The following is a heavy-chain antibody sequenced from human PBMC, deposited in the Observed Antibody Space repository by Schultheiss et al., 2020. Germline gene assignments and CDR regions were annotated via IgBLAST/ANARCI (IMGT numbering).Heavy chain of an antibody. Sequence: SDTLSLTCAVYGGSFSGYYWSWIRQPPGKGLEWNGEINHSGSTNYNPSLKSRVTISVDTSKNQFSLKLSSVTAADTAVHYCARVRRTKYYYYYMDVWGKGTTVTVSS. CDR1: GGSFSGYY. V-gene: IGHV4-34*01. CDR3: ARVRRTKYYYYYMDV. CDR2: INHSGST. D-gene: IGHD2-8*01. J-gene: IGHJ6*03.